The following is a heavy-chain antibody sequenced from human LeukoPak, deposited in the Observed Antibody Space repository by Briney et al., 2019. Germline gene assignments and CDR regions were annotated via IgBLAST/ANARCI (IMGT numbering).Heavy chain of an antibody. CDR3: ARGFGTFDI. CDR2: IYHTGST. V-gene: IGHV4-59*02. D-gene: IGHD3-10*01. CDR1: GGSVSDYY. Sequence: SETLSLTCTISGGSVSDYYWSWIRQSPGKGLEWIGYIYHTGSTSYSPSLKSRVTISADTSQNQFSLKLSSVTAADTAVYYCARGFGTFDIWGQGTMVTVSS. J-gene: IGHJ3*02.